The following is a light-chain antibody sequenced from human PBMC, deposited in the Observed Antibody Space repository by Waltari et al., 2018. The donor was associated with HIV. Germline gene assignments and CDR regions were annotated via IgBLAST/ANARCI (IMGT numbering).Light chain of an antibody. J-gene: IGKJ4*01. Sequence: EIVLTQSPGTLSLSPGERATLSCRASQSISNNYLAWYQQKPGQAPRLLIYGASSRPTGIPDRFSGSGSGIDFTLTISRLEPEDFAVYYCQQYATSPLTFGGGTKVEIK. CDR3: QQYATSPLT. CDR1: QSISNNY. V-gene: IGKV3-20*01. CDR2: GAS.